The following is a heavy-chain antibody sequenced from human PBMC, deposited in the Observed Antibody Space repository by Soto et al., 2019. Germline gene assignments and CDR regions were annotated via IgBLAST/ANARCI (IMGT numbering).Heavy chain of an antibody. J-gene: IGHJ5*02. CDR3: AISCCREQNLFDP. V-gene: IGHV3-74*01. CDR1: GVTISGYW. D-gene: IGHD2-15*01. CDR2: ISSDGSRT. Sequence: EVQLVESGGDLVQPGGSLRLSCAASGVTISGYWMHWVRQAPGKGLVWVSRISSDGSRTDYADSVKGRFTISRDNAVNTVHLQMNSLGVDDTAVYYCAISCCREQNLFDPWGQGTLVTVSS.